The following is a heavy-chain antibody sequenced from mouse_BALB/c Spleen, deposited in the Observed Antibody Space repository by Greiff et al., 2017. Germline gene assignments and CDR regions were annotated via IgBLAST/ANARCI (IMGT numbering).Heavy chain of an antibody. Sequence: QVQLQQPGAELVKPGASVKMSCKASGYTFTSYWMHWVKQRPGQGLEWIGYINPSTGYTEYNQKFKDKATLTADKSSSTAYMQLSSLTSEDSAVYYCARTYGNYDAMDYWGQGTSVTVSS. J-gene: IGHJ4*01. D-gene: IGHD2-10*02. CDR1: GYTFTSYW. CDR2: INPSTGYT. V-gene: IGHV1S26*01. CDR3: ARTYGNYDAMDY.